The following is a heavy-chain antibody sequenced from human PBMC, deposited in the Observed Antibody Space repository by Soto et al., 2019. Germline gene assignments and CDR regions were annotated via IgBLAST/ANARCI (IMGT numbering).Heavy chain of an antibody. V-gene: IGHV4-31*03. J-gene: IGHJ4*02. CDR3: ARLRTWNLKFSSSPPLYFFDY. D-gene: IGHD6-13*01. CDR1: GGSISSGDYY. CDR2: IYYSGST. Sequence: SETLSLTCTVSGGSISSGDYYWSWIRQHPGKGLDWIGYIYYSGSTNYNPSLKSRVTISVDTSKNQLSLKLNSVTAADTAVYYCARLRTWNLKFSSSPPLYFFDYCGQGTLVTVSA.